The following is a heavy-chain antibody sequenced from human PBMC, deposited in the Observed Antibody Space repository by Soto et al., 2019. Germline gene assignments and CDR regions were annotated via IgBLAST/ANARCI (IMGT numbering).Heavy chain of an antibody. V-gene: IGHV3-23*01. CDR2: ISGSGGST. CDR1: GFTFSSYA. J-gene: IGHJ4*02. CDR3: AKDSITIFGVVIIAPDYFDY. Sequence: PGGSLRLSCAASGFTFSSYAMSWVRQAPGKGLEWVSAISGSGGSTYYADSVKGRFTISRDNSKNTLYLQMNSLRAEDTAVYYCAKDSITIFGVVIIAPDYFDYWGQGTLVTVSS. D-gene: IGHD3-3*01.